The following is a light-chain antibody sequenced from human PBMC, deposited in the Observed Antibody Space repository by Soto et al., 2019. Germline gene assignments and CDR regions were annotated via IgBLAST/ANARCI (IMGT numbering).Light chain of an antibody. CDR1: QSVSGW. J-gene: IGKJ1*01. V-gene: IGKV1-5*01. CDR2: DAS. Sequence: DMQMTRSSSPRSASVGDALTGTCLASQSVSGWLAWYQQKPGEAPKLLIYDASALPRGVPSRFSGSGSGTKFTLTIASLQPDDFATYYCQQYETFSGMFGPGTKVDIK. CDR3: QQYETFSGM.